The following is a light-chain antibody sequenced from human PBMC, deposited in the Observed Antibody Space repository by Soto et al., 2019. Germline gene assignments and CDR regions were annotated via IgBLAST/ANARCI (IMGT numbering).Light chain of an antibody. Sequence: EIVMTQSPATLSVSPGERATLSCRASQSVSSNLAWYQQKPGQAPRLLIYGASTRATGIPARFSGSGSGPEFTLAISRLQSEDSAVYYCQQYNNWPLTFGGGTKVEIK. CDR3: QQYNNWPLT. V-gene: IGKV3-15*01. CDR1: QSVSSN. J-gene: IGKJ4*01. CDR2: GAS.